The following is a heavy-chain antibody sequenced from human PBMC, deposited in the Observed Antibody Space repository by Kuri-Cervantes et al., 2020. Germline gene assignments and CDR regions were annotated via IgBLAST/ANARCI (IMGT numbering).Heavy chain of an antibody. CDR1: GFTFSSYG. J-gene: IGHJ4*02. CDR2: ISYDGSNK. CDR3: ARAGCGGDCYSVDLFDY. V-gene: IGHV3-30*03. D-gene: IGHD2-21*02. Sequence: GESLKISCAASGFTFSSYGMHWVRQAPGKGLEWVAVISYDGSNKYYADSVKGRFTISRDNAKNSLYLQMNSLRAEDTAVYYCARAGCGGDCYSVDLFDYWGQGTLVTVSS.